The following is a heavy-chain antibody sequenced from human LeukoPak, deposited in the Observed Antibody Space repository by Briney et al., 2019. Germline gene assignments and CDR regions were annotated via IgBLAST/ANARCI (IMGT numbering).Heavy chain of an antibody. Sequence: GESLKISCKGSGYSFTSYWIGWVRQMPGKGLEWMGIIYPGDSDTRYSPSFQGQVTISADKSISTAYLQWSSLKASDTAMYHCAGRSMAAAGTYDYWGQGTLVTVSS. V-gene: IGHV5-51*01. J-gene: IGHJ4*02. CDR3: AGRSMAAAGTYDY. D-gene: IGHD6-13*01. CDR2: IYPGDSDT. CDR1: GYSFTSYW.